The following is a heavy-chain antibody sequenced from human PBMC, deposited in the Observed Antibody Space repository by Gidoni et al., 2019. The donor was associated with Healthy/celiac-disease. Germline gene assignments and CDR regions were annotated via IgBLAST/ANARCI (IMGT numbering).Heavy chain of an antibody. Sequence: EAQLVPSVAAVYMPRESPGTPCLGSGYSSTTSLYIWVRQMPGKGLEWMGRIDPSDSYTYYRPSFQGNVTISADKSISTAYLQWSSLKASDTAMYYCARHIAAAGTAVRPYYYYGMDVWGQGTTVTVSS. CDR1: GYSSTTSL. J-gene: IGHJ6*02. CDR3: ARHIAAAGTAVRPYYYYGMDV. D-gene: IGHD6-13*01. V-gene: IGHV5-10-1*03. CDR2: IDPSDSYT.